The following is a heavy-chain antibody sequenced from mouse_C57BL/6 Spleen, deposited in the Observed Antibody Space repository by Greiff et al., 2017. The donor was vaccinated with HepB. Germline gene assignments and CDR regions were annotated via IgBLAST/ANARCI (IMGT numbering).Heavy chain of an antibody. V-gene: IGHV2-6*03. Sequence: QVQLQQSGPGLVAPSQSLSITCTVSGFSLTSYGVHWVRQPPGKGLEWLVVIWSDGSTTYNSALKSRLSISKDNSKSQVFLKMNSLQTDDTAMYYCARGVYDYDGLYAMDYWGQGTSVTVSS. CDR3: ARGVYDYDGLYAMDY. CDR2: IWSDGST. J-gene: IGHJ4*01. D-gene: IGHD2-4*01. CDR1: GFSLTSYG.